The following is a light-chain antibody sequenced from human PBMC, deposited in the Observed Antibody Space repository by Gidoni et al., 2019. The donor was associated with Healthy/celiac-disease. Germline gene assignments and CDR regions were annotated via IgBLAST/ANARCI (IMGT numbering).Light chain of an antibody. CDR1: QSISSY. V-gene: IGKV1-39*01. CDR3: QQSCSTAGIT. J-gene: IGKJ3*01. Sequence: DIQLTQSPSSLSASVGDRFTITCRASQSISSYLNWYQQKPGKDPKLLIYAASSLQSGVPSRFSGSGSGTDFTLTISSLQPEDFATYYCQQSCSTAGITFGPGTKVDIK. CDR2: AAS.